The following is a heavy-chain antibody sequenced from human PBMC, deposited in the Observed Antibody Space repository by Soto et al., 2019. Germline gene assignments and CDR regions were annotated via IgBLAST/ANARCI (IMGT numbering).Heavy chain of an antibody. CDR3: GSQDYGDKGYYFET. Sequence: LKLQETGPGLVKPSETLSSTCTLSSGSISSNSSYWGWISQPPGKGLEWIGSIYYSSITYYNPSLKSRVTISIDSSKTQVSLKLNSVTTADTAVYYCGSQDYGDKGYYFETWGQGTLVTVSS. CDR2: IYYSSIT. D-gene: IGHD4-17*01. J-gene: IGHJ4*02. CDR1: SGSISSNSSY. V-gene: IGHV4-39*01.